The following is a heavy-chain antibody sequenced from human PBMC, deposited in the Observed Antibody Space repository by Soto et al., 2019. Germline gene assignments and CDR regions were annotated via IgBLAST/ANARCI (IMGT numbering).Heavy chain of an antibody. J-gene: IGHJ6*02. CDR2: ISHDGTNT. Sequence: GGSLRLSCAASGFTFSSYAMHWVRQAPGKGLEWAAVISHDGTNTYYADSVRGRFTASRDNSKNALYLEVNSLTPEDTAVYSCARSLRTAMIISGYYYYYAMDAWGQGTTVTVSS. CDR1: GFTFSSYA. D-gene: IGHD5-18*01. V-gene: IGHV3-30-3*01. CDR3: ARSLRTAMIISGYYYYYAMDA.